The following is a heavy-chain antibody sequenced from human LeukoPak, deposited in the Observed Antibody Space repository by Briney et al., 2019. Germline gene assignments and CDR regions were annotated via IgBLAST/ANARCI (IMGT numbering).Heavy chain of an antibody. CDR3: ASGGGWVFFN. CDR1: GFPFTSHW. CDR2: INSDGSEK. V-gene: IGHV3-7*01. D-gene: IGHD6-19*01. Sequence: GGSLRLSCAASGFPFTSHWLSWFRQSPGRGLEWVAHINSDGSEKNYVDSVKGRFTISRGNARNSQFLQMNSLRAEDTAVYYCASGGGWVFFNWGQGTLVTVSS. J-gene: IGHJ4*02.